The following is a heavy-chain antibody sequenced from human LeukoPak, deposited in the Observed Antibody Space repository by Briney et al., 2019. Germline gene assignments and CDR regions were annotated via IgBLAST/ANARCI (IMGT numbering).Heavy chain of an antibody. V-gene: IGHV3-74*01. Sequence: GSLRLSCAASGFTFSSHWMHWVRQAPGKGLVWVSRINSDGSSISYADSVKGRFTISRDNAKNTLYLQMNSLRAEDTAVYYCAKTKDDSSGYYDYWGQGTLVTVSS. D-gene: IGHD3-22*01. CDR1: GFTFSSHW. CDR2: INSDGSSI. J-gene: IGHJ4*02. CDR3: AKTKDDSSGYYDY.